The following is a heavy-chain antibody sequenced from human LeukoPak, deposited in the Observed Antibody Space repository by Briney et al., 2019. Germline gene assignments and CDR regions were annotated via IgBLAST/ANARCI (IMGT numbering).Heavy chain of an antibody. Sequence: PGGSLRLSCAASGFTFSSYEMKWVRQAPGKGLEWVSYISSSGSTIYYADSVKGRFTISRDNAKNSLYLQMNSLRAEDTAVYYCARDGSGWYILPFDYWGQGTLVTVSS. V-gene: IGHV3-48*03. CDR3: ARDGSGWYILPFDY. CDR1: GFTFSSYE. CDR2: ISSSGSTI. J-gene: IGHJ4*02. D-gene: IGHD6-19*01.